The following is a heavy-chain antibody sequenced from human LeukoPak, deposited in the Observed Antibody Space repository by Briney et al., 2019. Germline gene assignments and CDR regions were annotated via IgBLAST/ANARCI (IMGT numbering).Heavy chain of an antibody. V-gene: IGHV1-8*01. Sequence: ASVTVSCTASGYTFTSYDINWVRQATGQGLEWMGWMNPSSGNTGHVQKFQGRVTMTRDTSIGTAYMELSSLTSEDTAVYYCAREARRGVEVKAFDIWGQGTMVTVSS. D-gene: IGHD1-1*01. J-gene: IGHJ3*02. CDR2: MNPSSGNT. CDR3: AREARRGVEVKAFDI. CDR1: GYTFTSYD.